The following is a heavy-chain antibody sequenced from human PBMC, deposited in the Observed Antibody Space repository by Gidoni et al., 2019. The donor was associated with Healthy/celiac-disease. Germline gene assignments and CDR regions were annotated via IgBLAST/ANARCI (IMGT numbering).Heavy chain of an antibody. Sequence: QVQLVESGGGVVQPGRSLRLSCAASGFTFSSYGMHWVRQAPGKGLEWVAVISYDGSNKYYADSVKGRFTISRDNSKNTLYLQMNSLRAEDTAVYYCAKLIRSGPRVDYWGQGTLVTVSS. CDR2: ISYDGSNK. J-gene: IGHJ4*02. V-gene: IGHV3-30*18. CDR1: GFTFSSYG. D-gene: IGHD2-15*01. CDR3: AKLIRSGPRVDY.